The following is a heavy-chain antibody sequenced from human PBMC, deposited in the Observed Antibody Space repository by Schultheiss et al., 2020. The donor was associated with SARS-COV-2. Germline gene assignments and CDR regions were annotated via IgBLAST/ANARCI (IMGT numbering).Heavy chain of an antibody. CDR1: GGSISSYY. V-gene: IGHV4-59*12. J-gene: IGHJ1*01. CDR2: IYYSGST. Sequence: SETLSLTCTVSGGSISSYYWSWIRQPPGKGLEWIGYIYYSGSTNYNPSLKSRVTISVDTSKNQFSLKLSSVTAADTAVYYCAKDEAAAGTTEDFQHWGQGTLVTVSS. CDR3: AKDEAAAGTTEDFQH. D-gene: IGHD6-13*01.